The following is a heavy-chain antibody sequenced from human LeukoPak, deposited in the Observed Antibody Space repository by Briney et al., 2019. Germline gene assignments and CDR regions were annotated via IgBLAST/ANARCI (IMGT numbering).Heavy chain of an antibody. Sequence: GGSLRLSCAASGFTFSSYSMNWVRQAPGKGLEWVSSISCSDDYRYYADSVKGRFTISRDNAKNSLYLRMNSLRAEDTAVYYCARGVYFFDYWGQGTLVTVSS. CDR1: GFTFSSYS. CDR2: ISCSDDYR. V-gene: IGHV3-21*01. CDR3: ARGVYFFDY. D-gene: IGHD3-10*01. J-gene: IGHJ4*02.